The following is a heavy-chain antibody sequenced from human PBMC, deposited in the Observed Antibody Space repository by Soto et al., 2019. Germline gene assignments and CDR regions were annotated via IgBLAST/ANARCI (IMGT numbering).Heavy chain of an antibody. CDR2: IFYAGTT. D-gene: IGHD2-2*01. Sequence: SSETLSLTCTVSGGSVSGYYWSWIRQPPGKGLEWLGYIFYAGTTKYNPSVQSRVTISVDTSKNQFSLKLNSVTAADTAVYYCTRHAIVPKFQYGLDVWGQGTTVTVSS. V-gene: IGHV4-59*02. J-gene: IGHJ6*02. CDR1: GGSVSGYY. CDR3: TRHAIVPKFQYGLDV.